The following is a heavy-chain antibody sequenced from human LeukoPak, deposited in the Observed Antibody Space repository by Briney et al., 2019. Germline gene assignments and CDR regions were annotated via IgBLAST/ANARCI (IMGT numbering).Heavy chain of an antibody. Sequence: RPGGSLRLSCAVSGFTFSSYVMTWVRQAPGKGLECVSGISGSGDTTNYADSVKGRFTISRDNSKNTLYQQMNRLRAEDAAKYYCANDGIVAATGGPDYMDVWGKGTTVTVSS. D-gene: IGHD1-26*01. V-gene: IGHV3-23*01. CDR3: ANDGIVAATGGPDYMDV. CDR2: ISGSGDTT. J-gene: IGHJ6*03. CDR1: GFTFSSYV.